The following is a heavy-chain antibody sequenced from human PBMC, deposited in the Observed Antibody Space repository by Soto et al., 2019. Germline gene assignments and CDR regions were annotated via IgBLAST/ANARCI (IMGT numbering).Heavy chain of an antibody. V-gene: IGHV4-34*01. J-gene: IGHJ6*02. CDR3: ARDVVAATPGYYYGMDV. CDR2: INHSGGT. Sequence: SETLSLTCAVYGGSFSGHYWSWIRQPPGKGLEWIGEINHSGGTSYNPSLKSRVTISVDTSKSQFSLKLTSVTAADRAVYYCARDVVAATPGYYYGMDVWGQGTTVTVSS. D-gene: IGHD2-15*01. CDR1: GGSFSGHY.